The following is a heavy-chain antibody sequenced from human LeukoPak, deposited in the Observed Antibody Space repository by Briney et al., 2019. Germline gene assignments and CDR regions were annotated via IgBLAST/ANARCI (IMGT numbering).Heavy chain of an antibody. CDR3: AKGTGGSCYSGLDY. V-gene: IGHV3-23*01. J-gene: IGHJ4*02. CDR2: ISGNGNRT. CDR1: GFTITNYA. Sequence: PGGSLRLSCAASGFTITNYAMNWVRQAPGKGREWVSAISGNGNRTFYADSVKGRFTISRDNSKNTLYLQMNSLRAEDTAVYYCAKGTGGSCYSGLDYWGQGTLVTVSS. D-gene: IGHD2-15*01.